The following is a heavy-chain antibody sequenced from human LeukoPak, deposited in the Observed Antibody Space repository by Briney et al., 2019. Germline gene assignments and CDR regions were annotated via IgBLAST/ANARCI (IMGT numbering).Heavy chain of an antibody. CDR2: IYTSGST. CDR3: ARDRYCSGGSCYQGGRALPDY. CDR1: GGSISSGSYY. Sequence: PSQTLSLTCTVSGGSISSGSYYWSWIRQPAGKGLEWIGRIYTSGSTNYNPSLKSRVTISVDTSKNQFSLKLSSVTAADTAVYYCARDRYCSGGSCYQGGRALPDYWGQGTLVTVSS. D-gene: IGHD2-15*01. J-gene: IGHJ4*02. V-gene: IGHV4-61*02.